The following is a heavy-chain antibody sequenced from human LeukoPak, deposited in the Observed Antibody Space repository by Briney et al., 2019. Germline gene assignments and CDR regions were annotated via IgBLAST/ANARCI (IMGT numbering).Heavy chain of an antibody. CDR3: ARDTAVAGTWYFDL. Sequence: PSETLSLTCTVSGGSISSYYWSWVRQPPGKGLEWLGYIYYSGSTNYNPSLKSRVTISVDTSKNQFSLKLSSVTAADTAVYYCARDTAVAGTWYFDLWGRGTLVTVSS. V-gene: IGHV4-59*01. D-gene: IGHD6-19*01. CDR2: IYYSGST. CDR1: GGSISSYY. J-gene: IGHJ2*01.